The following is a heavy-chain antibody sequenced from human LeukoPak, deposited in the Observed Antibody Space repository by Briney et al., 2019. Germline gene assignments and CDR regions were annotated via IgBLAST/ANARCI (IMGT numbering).Heavy chain of an antibody. J-gene: IGHJ6*03. Sequence: SSETLSLTCTVSGNSISSGDNFWSWIRQPAGKGLEWIGRIYASGITNYNPSLKSRLTISVDPSKNQFSLKLSSVTAADTAVYYCAREAAMVKGFDYYYYMDVWGKGTTVTISS. D-gene: IGHD5-18*01. CDR1: GNSISSGDNF. CDR3: AREAAMVKGFDYYYYMDV. V-gene: IGHV4-61*02. CDR2: IYASGIT.